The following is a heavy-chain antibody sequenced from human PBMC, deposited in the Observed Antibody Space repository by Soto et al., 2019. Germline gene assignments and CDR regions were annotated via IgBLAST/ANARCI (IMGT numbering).Heavy chain of an antibody. D-gene: IGHD2-21*02. Sequence: SETLSLTCTVSGGSISSGGYYWSWIRQPPGKGLEWIGYIYYNVRTNYNSSLKSRVTISVDASRSQFSLNLNSVTAADTAVYYCARDLWGYCGADCYPLDVWGQGTTVTVSS. J-gene: IGHJ6*02. CDR3: ARDLWGYCGADCYPLDV. CDR1: GGSISSGGYY. V-gene: IGHV4-31*03. CDR2: IYYNVRT.